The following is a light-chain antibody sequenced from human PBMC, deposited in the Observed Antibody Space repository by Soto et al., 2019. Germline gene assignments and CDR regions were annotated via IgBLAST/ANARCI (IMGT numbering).Light chain of an antibody. CDR2: DND. V-gene: IGLV1-51*01. J-gene: IGLJ3*02. CDR1: SSNVGLHF. Sequence: QSVLTQPPSVSAAPGQKVTISCSGTSSNVGLHFVSWYQQLPGTAPKLLIYDNDQRPSGIPDRFSGSKSGTSATLGITGLQTGDEADYYCGTWDNSLSAGVFGGGTKLTV. CDR3: GTWDNSLSAGV.